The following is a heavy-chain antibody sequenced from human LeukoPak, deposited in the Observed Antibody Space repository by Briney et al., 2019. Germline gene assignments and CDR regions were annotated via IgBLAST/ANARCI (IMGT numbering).Heavy chain of an antibody. CDR3: ARESSGIAATDKIDF. CDR2: FTSKSGTI. V-gene: IGHV3-21*01. CDR1: GFTFSSYS. J-gene: IGHJ4*02. D-gene: IGHD6-13*01. Sequence: GGSLRLSRVASGFTFSSYSMNWVRQAPGKGLEWVSSFTSKSGTIYYADSVKGRFTISRDNAKNSLFLQMDSLRAEDTAVYYCARESSGIAATDKIDFWGQGTLVTVSS.